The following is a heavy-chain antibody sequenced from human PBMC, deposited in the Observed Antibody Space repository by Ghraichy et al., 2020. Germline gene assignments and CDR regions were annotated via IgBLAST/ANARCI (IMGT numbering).Heavy chain of an antibody. Sequence: ASVKVSCKASGYTFTSYGISWVRQAPGQGLEWMGWISAYNGNTNYAQKLQGRVTMTTDTSTSTAYMELRSLRSDDTAVYYCARDKKVRGVVSDYHYYGMDVWGQGTTVTVSS. V-gene: IGHV1-18*01. CDR2: ISAYNGNT. J-gene: IGHJ6*02. CDR1: GYTFTSYG. CDR3: ARDKKVRGVVSDYHYYGMDV. D-gene: IGHD3-10*01.